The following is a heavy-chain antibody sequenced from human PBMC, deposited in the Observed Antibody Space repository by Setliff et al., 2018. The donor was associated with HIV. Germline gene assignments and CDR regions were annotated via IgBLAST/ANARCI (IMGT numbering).Heavy chain of an antibody. J-gene: IGHJ3*02. CDR2: ISAYNGNT. V-gene: IGHV1-18*01. Sequence: ASVKVSCKASGYTFTNYGISWVRQAPGQGLEWMGWISAYNGNTHYAQKLQGRVTMTTDASTSTAYMELRSLRSDDTAVYYCARILVGVDDAFDIWGQGTMFTVSS. CDR3: ARILVGVDDAFDI. CDR1: GYTFTNYG. D-gene: IGHD1-26*01.